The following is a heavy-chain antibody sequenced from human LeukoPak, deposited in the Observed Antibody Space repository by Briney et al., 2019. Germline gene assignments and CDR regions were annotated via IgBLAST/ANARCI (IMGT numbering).Heavy chain of an antibody. J-gene: IGHJ4*02. CDR2: IYYSGST. D-gene: IGHD3-22*01. CDR3: ASGYYDSSGYYHLPGY. CDR1: GGSISSSSYY. Sequence: SETLSLTCTVSGGSISSSSYYWGWIRQPPGKGLEWIGSIYYSGSTYYNPSLKSRVTISVDTSKNQFSLKLSSVTAADTAVYYCASGYYDSSGYYHLPGYWGQGTLITVSS. V-gene: IGHV4-39*01.